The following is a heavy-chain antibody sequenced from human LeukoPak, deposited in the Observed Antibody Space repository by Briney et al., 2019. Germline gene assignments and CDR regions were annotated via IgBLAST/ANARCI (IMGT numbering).Heavy chain of an antibody. CDR2: IKSDGSET. J-gene: IGHJ6*02. Sequence: GSLRLSRAASGFTFSSYWMHWVRQAPGKGLMWVSRIKSDGSETSYADSVKGRFTISRDNARNTLYLQMNSLRPEDTAIYYCASDRVFYGLDVWGQGTTVTVSS. CDR1: GFTFSSYW. CDR3: ASDRVFYGLDV. V-gene: IGHV3-74*01.